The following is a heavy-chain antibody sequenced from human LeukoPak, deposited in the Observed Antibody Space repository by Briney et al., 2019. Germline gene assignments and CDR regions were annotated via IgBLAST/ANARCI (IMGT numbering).Heavy chain of an antibody. D-gene: IGHD3-3*01. V-gene: IGHV4-4*07. J-gene: IGHJ3*02. Sequence: PSETLSLTCTVSGGSISSYYWSWIRQPAGKGLEWIGRIYTSGSTNYNPSLKSRVTMSVDTSKNQFSLKLTSMSAADTAVYYCARGSRISMFGVTHMRGTFDIWGQGTMVTVSS. CDR2: IYTSGST. CDR3: ARGSRISMFGVTHMRGTFDI. CDR1: GGSISSYY.